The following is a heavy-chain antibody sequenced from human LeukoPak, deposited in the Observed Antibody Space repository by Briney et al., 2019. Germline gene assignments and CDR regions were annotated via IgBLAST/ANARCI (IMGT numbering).Heavy chain of an antibody. CDR2: IKQDGSKK. V-gene: IGHV3-7*01. CDR1: GFPFSSYW. Sequence: GGSLRLSCVASGFPFSSYWMTWVRQAPGKGLEWVANIKQDGSKKSYVDSVKGRFTISRDNAKNSLYLQMNSLRAEDTAVYYCARGYSGSYWGQGTLVTVSS. CDR3: ARGYSGSY. J-gene: IGHJ4*02. D-gene: IGHD1-26*01.